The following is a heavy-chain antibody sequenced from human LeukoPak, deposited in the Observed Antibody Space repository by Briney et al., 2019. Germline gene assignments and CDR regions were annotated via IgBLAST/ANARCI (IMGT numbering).Heavy chain of an antibody. D-gene: IGHD6-19*01. V-gene: IGHV5-51*01. CDR2: IYPSDSDT. CDR1: GYIFTSYW. J-gene: IGHJ6*03. CDR3: ARQRRTAIAVAGKPPYYYYMDV. Sequence: GESLKISCKCSGYIFTSYWIGVGRQIPGKVLEWMWIIYPSDSDTSYSPSFQGQITISADKSISTAYLQWSSLKASDTAMYYCARQRRTAIAVAGKPPYYYYMDVWGKGTTVTISS.